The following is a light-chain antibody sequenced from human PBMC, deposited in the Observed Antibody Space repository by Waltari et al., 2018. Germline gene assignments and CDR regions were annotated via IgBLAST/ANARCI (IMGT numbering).Light chain of an antibody. CDR2: KAS. Sequence: DIQMTQSPSPLSASVGDRVTITCRASQSIRSWLAWYQQKPGKAPNLLIYKASMLESGVPSRFSGSGSGTEFTLTISSLQPDDCATYYCQQYNSYPEMFGQGTKVEI. CDR3: QQYNSYPEM. V-gene: IGKV1-5*03. J-gene: IGKJ1*01. CDR1: QSIRSW.